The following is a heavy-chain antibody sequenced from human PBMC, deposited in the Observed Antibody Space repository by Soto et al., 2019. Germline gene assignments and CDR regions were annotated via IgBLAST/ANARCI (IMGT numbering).Heavy chain of an antibody. V-gene: IGHV3-30-3*01. Sequence: QVQLVESGGGVVQPGRSLRLSCAASGFTFSSYAMHWVRQAPGKGLEWVAVISYDGSNKYYADSVKGRFTISRDNSKNTLYLQMNSLRAEDTAVYYFARCGGGSSFDYWGQGTLVTVSS. J-gene: IGHJ4*02. CDR3: ARCGGGSSFDY. CDR2: ISYDGSNK. CDR1: GFTFSSYA. D-gene: IGHD2-15*01.